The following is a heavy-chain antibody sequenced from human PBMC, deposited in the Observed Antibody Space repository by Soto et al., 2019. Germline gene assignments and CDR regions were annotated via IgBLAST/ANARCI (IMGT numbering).Heavy chain of an antibody. Sequence: GGSLRLSCAASGFTFSSYGMHWVRQAPGKGLEWVAVIWYDGSNKYYADSVKGRFTISRDNSKNTLYLQMNSLRAEDTAVYYCARDQRFGDLYGMDVWGQGTTVTVSS. V-gene: IGHV3-33*01. CDR2: IWYDGSNK. CDR3: ARDQRFGDLYGMDV. CDR1: GFTFSSYG. J-gene: IGHJ6*02. D-gene: IGHD3-10*01.